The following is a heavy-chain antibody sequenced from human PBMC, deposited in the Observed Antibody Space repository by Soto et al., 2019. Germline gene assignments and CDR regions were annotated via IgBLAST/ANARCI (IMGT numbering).Heavy chain of an antibody. CDR1: GGTFSSYA. CDR2: IIPIFGTA. J-gene: IGHJ5*02. Sequence: ASVKVSCKASGGTFSSYAISWVRQAPGQGLEWMGGIIPIFGTANYAQKFQGRVTITADESTSTAYMELSSLRSEDTAVYYCARGSARVSGPCIHPWGQGILVTGSS. V-gene: IGHV1-69*13. D-gene: IGHD2-15*01. CDR3: ARGSARVSGPCIHP.